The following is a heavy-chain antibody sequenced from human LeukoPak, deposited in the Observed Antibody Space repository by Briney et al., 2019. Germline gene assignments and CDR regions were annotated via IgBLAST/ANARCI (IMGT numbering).Heavy chain of an antibody. CDR3: ATGIAAAGGFDY. V-gene: IGHV1-24*01. CDR1: GYTLTELS. J-gene: IGHJ4*02. CDR2: FDPEDGET. D-gene: IGHD6-13*01. Sequence: ASVKVSCKVSGYTLTELSMHWVRQAPGKGLEWMGGFDPEDGETIYAQKFQGRVTMTEDTSTDIAYMELSSLRSEDTAVYYCATGIAAAGGFDYWGQGTLVTVSS.